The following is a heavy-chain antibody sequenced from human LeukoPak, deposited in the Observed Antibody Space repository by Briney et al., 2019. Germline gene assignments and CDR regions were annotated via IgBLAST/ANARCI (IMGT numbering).Heavy chain of an antibody. CDR3: ARAGYCSGGSCYSGEDY. CDR2: IYHSGST. J-gene: IGHJ4*02. D-gene: IGHD2-15*01. CDR1: GGSISSYY. Sequence: SETLSLTCTVSGGSISSYYWSWIRQPPGKGLEWIGYIYHSGSTYYNPSLKSRVTISVDRSKNQFSLKLSSVTAADTAVYYCARAGYCSGGSCYSGEDYWGQGTLVTVSS. V-gene: IGHV4-59*12.